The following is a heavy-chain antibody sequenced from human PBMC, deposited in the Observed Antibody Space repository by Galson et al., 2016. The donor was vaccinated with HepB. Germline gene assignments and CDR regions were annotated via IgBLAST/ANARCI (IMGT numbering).Heavy chain of an antibody. J-gene: IGHJ4*02. Sequence: SVKVSCKASGYSFTNFGITWARQAPGQGLQWMGWIRTYSGHASYAQEFQDRVTMTTDTSTTTAYMELRSLKSDDTAVYYCARGYSSDHWGQGTLVTVSS. CDR2: IRTYSGHA. CDR1: GYSFTNFG. V-gene: IGHV1-18*01. CDR3: ARGYSSDH. D-gene: IGHD6-19*01.